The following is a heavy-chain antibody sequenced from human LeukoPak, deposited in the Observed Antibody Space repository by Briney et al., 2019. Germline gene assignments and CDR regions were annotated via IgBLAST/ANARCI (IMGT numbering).Heavy chain of an antibody. Sequence: PGGSLRLSCAASGFTFSTYAMSWVRQAPGKGLEWVSVISGSGDRTYYADSVKGRFTISRDNSKNTLYLQMNSLRAEDTAIYCCAKGDYGDYGIFAYWGQGALVTVSS. CDR2: ISGSGDRT. V-gene: IGHV3-23*01. CDR3: AKGDYGDYGIFAY. CDR1: GFTFSTYA. J-gene: IGHJ4*02. D-gene: IGHD4-17*01.